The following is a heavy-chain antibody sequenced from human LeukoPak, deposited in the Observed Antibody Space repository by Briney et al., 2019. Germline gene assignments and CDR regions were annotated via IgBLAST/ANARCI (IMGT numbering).Heavy chain of an antibody. CDR2: IYTSGST. CDR1: GGSINSGSYY. Sequence: PSQTLSLTCTVSGGSINSGSYYWSWIRQPAGKGLEWIGRIYTSGSTKYNPSLKSRVTISVDTSKNQFSLKLSSVTAADTAVYYCARVSVPAATFLGRGYMDVWGKGTTVTVSS. CDR3: ARVSVPAATFLGRGYMDV. V-gene: IGHV4-61*02. J-gene: IGHJ6*03. D-gene: IGHD2-2*01.